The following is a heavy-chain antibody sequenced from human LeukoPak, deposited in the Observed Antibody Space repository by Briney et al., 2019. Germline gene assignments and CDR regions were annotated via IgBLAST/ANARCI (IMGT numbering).Heavy chain of an antibody. CDR3: ARERALRGHGAFDI. J-gene: IGHJ3*02. CDR2: ISYDGSNK. Sequence: GRSLRLSCAASGFTFSSYAMHWVRQAPGKGLEWVAVISYDGSNKYYADSVKGRFTISRDNSKNTLYLQMNSLRAEDTAVYYCARERALRGHGAFDIWGQGTMVTVSS. CDR1: GFTFSSYA. V-gene: IGHV3-30-3*01. D-gene: IGHD3-10*01.